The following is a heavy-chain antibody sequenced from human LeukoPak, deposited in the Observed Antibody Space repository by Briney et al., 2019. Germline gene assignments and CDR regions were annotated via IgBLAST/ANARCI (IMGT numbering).Heavy chain of an antibody. V-gene: IGHV4-59*08. J-gene: IGHJ4*02. CDR2: IYYSGST. CDR3: ARGGWYQGY. Sequence: SETLSLTCTVSGGPMGSHYWSWFRQPPGKGLECIGYIYYSGSTTYNPSLKSRLTISVDTSKNQFSLKLSSVTAADTAVYYCARGGWYQGYWGQGTLVTVSS. CDR1: GGPMGSHY. D-gene: IGHD6-19*01.